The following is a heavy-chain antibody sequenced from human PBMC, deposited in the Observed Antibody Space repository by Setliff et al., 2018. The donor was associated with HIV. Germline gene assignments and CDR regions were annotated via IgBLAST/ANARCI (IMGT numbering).Heavy chain of an antibody. Sequence: LSLTCPLSGCYITSSYWSWIRQPPGKGLAWVGSMFYIGKTNYNPTLKSRVTISIDTYKNQFYLKLTSVTTADTAVYFCAKDPDRAFSSAFCYTTLGRVDYWGQGRLVTVSS. D-gene: IGHD3-16*02. CDR1: GCYITSSY. CDR2: MFYIGKT. V-gene: IGHV4-59*01. J-gene: IGHJ4*02. CDR3: AKDPDRAFSSAFCYTTLGRVDY.